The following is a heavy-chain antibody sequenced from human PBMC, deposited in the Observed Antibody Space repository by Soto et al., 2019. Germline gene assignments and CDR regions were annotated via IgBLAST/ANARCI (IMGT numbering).Heavy chain of an antibody. Sequence: PGGSLRLSCAASGFTFSSYSMNWVRQAPGKGLEWLSYISSSSNTIFYADSVKGRFTISRDSANSSLHLQLNSLRDDDTAVYFCARGLGWRRGPFDFWGQGTPVTVPS. D-gene: IGHD2-21*01. CDR1: GFTFSSYS. CDR3: ARGLGWRRGPFDF. V-gene: IGHV3-48*02. J-gene: IGHJ4*02. CDR2: ISSSSNTI.